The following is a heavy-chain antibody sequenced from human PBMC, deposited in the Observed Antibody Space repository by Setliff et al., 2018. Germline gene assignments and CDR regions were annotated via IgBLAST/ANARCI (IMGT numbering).Heavy chain of an antibody. J-gene: IGHJ4*02. CDR1: GGSFRSYY. CDR2: INHSGST. D-gene: IGHD2-8*02. CDR3: TVYNTGSSKDHY. V-gene: IGHV4-34*01. Sequence: SETLSLTCAVYGGSFRSYYWIWIRQPPGKGLEWIGEINHSGSTNYNPSLKSRVTISVDTSKNQFSLKLSSVTAADTALYYCTVYNTGSSKDHYWGQGTPVTVSS.